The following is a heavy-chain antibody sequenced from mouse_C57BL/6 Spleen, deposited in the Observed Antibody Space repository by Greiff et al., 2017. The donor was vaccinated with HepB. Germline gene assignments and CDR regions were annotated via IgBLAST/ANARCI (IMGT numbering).Heavy chain of an antibody. CDR3: ARHSGGYSFDY. D-gene: IGHD2-3*01. J-gene: IGHJ2*01. Sequence: EVKLVESGGGLVQPGGSLKLSCAASGFTFSDYYMYWVRQTPEKRLEWVAYISNGGGSTYYPDTVKGRFTISRDNAKNTLYLQMSRLKSEDTAMYYCARHSGGYSFDYWGQGTTLTVSS. CDR2: ISNGGGST. V-gene: IGHV5-12*01. CDR1: GFTFSDYY.